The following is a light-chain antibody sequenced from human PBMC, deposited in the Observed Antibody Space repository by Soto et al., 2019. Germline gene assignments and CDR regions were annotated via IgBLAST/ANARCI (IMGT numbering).Light chain of an antibody. V-gene: IGKV3-15*01. CDR1: QSVSSN. CDR2: GAY. J-gene: IGKJ1*01. CDR3: QQYNSWPWK. Sequence: IVMTQSPATLSVSPRERATLSCRASQSVSSNLAWYQQTPGQAPRLLIYGAYSRATDLPPRFSGSGSGTEFTLTISSLQSEDFGVYYCQQYNSWPWKFGQGSKVDNK.